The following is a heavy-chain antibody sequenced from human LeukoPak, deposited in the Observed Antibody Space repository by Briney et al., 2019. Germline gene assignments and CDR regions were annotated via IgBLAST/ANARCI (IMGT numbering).Heavy chain of an antibody. Sequence: SVKVSCKASGGTFSSYAISWVRQAPGQGLEWMGRIIPIFGTANYAQKFQGRVTITTDESTSTAYMELSRLRSEDTAVYYCARVAVAGTVNWFDPWGQGTLVTVSS. J-gene: IGHJ5*02. CDR1: GGTFSSYA. V-gene: IGHV1-69*05. CDR2: IIPIFGTA. D-gene: IGHD6-19*01. CDR3: ARVAVAGTVNWFDP.